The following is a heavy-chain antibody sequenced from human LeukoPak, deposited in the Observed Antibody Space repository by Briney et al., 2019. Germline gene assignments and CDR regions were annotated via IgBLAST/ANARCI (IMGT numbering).Heavy chain of an antibody. V-gene: IGHV1-69*13. CDR1: GGTFRSNA. D-gene: IGHD3-22*01. CDR2: IIPIFGTA. CDR3: AREGQVVVSDRYFDY. J-gene: IGHJ4*02. Sequence: SVKVSCKASGGTFRSNAISWVRQAPGQGLEWMGGIIPIFGTAKYAHNLRGRVTITADESTSTAYMELSSLRSEDTAVYYCAREGQVVVSDRYFDYWGQGTLVTVSS.